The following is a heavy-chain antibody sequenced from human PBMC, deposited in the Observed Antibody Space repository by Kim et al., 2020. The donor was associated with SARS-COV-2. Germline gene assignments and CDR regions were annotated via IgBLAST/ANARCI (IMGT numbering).Heavy chain of an antibody. CDR3: AGFSADMMSMMWGRGGWFAP. CDR2: ISHRGSP. D-gene: IGHD3-16*01. J-gene: IGHJ5*02. CDR1: GGSISSLSW. V-gene: IGHV4-4*02. Sequence: SETLSLTCAFSGGSISSLSWWSWVRQAPGKGLEWIGEISHRGSPNYHPSLKSRMTISIDSSKNQFSLKLTSVTAADTAIYFCAGFSADMMSMMWGRGGWFAPWGQGTLVTVSS.